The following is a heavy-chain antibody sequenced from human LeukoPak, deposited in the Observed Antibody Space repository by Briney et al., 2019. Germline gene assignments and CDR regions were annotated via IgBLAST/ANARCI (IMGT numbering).Heavy chain of an antibody. Sequence: QSGGSLRLSCAASGFTFDDYAMNWVRQAPGKGLEWVSGISWNSGRIGYADSVKGRFTISRDNAKNSLYLQMNSLRAEDMALYYCAKEQRLYDSSGYYAWYFDLWGRGTLVTVSS. D-gene: IGHD3-22*01. CDR2: ISWNSGRI. CDR1: GFTFDDYA. V-gene: IGHV3-9*03. CDR3: AKEQRLYDSSGYYAWYFDL. J-gene: IGHJ2*01.